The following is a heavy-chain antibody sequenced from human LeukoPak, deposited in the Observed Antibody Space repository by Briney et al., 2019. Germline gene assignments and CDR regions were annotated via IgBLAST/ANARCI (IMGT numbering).Heavy chain of an antibody. CDR2: INPSGGST. V-gene: IGHV1-46*01. Sequence: ASVKVSCKASGYTFTSYYMHWVRQAPGQGLEWMGIINPSGGSTSYAQKFQGRVTMTRDTSTSTVYMELSSLRSEDTAVYYCARDWRDYPAPNYYYYMDVWGKGTTVTVSS. J-gene: IGHJ6*03. CDR3: ARDWRDYPAPNYYYYMDV. CDR1: GYTFTSYY. D-gene: IGHD3-3*01.